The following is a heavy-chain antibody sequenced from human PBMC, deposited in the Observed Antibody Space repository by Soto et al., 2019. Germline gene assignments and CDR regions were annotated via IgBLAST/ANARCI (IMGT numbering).Heavy chain of an antibody. CDR2: IDSNSSPI. CDR1: GFTLSSYN. D-gene: IGHD1-26*01. Sequence: GSLRLSCAASGFTLSSYNMNWVRQAPGKGLEWVAYIDSNSSPIYYADSVKGRFTISRDNAQNSLYLQMNSLRDEDTALYYCVRDLLYAFDIWGQGTMVTVSS. V-gene: IGHV3-48*02. J-gene: IGHJ3*02. CDR3: VRDLLYAFDI.